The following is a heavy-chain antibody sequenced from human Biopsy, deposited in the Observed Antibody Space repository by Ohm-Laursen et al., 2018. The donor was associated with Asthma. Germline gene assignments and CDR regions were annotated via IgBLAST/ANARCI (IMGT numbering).Heavy chain of an antibody. Sequence: SLRLSCAASGFTFSSYAMHWVRQAPGKGLEWVAVISFDGSNKDFADSVKGRFTISRDNSKNTMYLQMNSLRAEDTAVYYCAKDVFPGWELRRGPDYWGQGTLVTVSS. CDR1: GFTFSSYA. D-gene: IGHD1-26*01. CDR3: AKDVFPGWELRRGPDY. V-gene: IGHV3-30*04. CDR2: ISFDGSNK. J-gene: IGHJ4*02.